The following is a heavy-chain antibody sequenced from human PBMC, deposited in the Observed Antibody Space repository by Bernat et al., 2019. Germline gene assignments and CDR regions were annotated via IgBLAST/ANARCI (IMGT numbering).Heavy chain of an antibody. V-gene: IGHV3-30*18. D-gene: IGHD6-19*01. CDR1: GFTFSSYG. CDR2: ISYDGSNK. CDR3: AKDPEWLAFMDV. Sequence: QVQLVESGGGVVQPGRSLRLSCAASGFTFSSYGMHWVRQAPGKGLEWVAVISYDGSNKYYADSVKGRFTISRDNSKNTLYLQMNSLRAEDTAVYYCAKDPEWLAFMDVWGQGTTVTVSS. J-gene: IGHJ6*02.